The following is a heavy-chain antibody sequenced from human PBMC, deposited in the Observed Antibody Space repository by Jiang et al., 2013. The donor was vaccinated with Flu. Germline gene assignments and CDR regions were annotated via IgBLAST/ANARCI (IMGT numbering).Heavy chain of an antibody. J-gene: IGHJ4*02. CDR1: GGSISSSSYY. Sequence: PGLVKPSETLSLTCTVSGGSISSSSYYWGWIRQPQEGLEWIGSIYYMGSTYYNPSLKSRVTISVDTSKNQFSLKLSSVTAADTAVYYCARARKEQLVTMFDYWGQGTLVTVSS. CDR2: IYYMGST. CDR3: ARARKEQLVTMFDY. D-gene: IGHD6-6*01. V-gene: IGHV4-39*07.